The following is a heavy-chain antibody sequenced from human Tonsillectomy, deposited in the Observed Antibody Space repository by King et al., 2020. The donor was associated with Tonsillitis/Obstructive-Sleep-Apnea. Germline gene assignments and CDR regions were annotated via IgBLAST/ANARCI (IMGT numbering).Heavy chain of an antibody. CDR1: GFTFSSYS. CDR3: ARDIDI. V-gene: IGHV3-48*02. Sequence: QLVQSGGGLEQPGGSLRLSCAASGFTFSSYSMNWVRQAPGKGLECVSDIRSRCSTLFYADFVKGRFTIARDNAKNSLYLQMNSLRDEDTAVYYCARDIDIWGQGTMVTVSS. J-gene: IGHJ3*02. CDR2: IRSRCSTL.